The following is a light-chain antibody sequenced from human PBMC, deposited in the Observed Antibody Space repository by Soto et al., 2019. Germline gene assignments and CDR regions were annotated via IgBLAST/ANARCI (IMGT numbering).Light chain of an antibody. CDR3: CQRYNWPPT. Sequence: EIVMTQSPTTLSLSLGDRATISCRASQGVRSYLAWYQQKPGQAPRLLIYDASTIATGIPARFSGSGSGTAFIPTISSLEQEDVAVYYCCQRYNWPPTFGGGTKVEIK. CDR2: DAS. V-gene: IGKV3-11*01. CDR1: QGVRSY. J-gene: IGKJ4*01.